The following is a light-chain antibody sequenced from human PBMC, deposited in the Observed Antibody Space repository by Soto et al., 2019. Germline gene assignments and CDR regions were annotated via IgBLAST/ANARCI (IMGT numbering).Light chain of an antibody. J-gene: IGLJ3*02. V-gene: IGLV1-47*01. CDR1: SSNIGSNY. CDR2: RTD. CDR3: AVWDDSLM. Sequence: QSVVTQPPSASGTPGQRVTISCSGSSSNIGSNYVNWYQQAPGTAPKLLIYRTDRRPSGVPDRFSGSKSGTSASLAISGLRSEDEAYYFCAVWDDSLMFGGGTKLTLL.